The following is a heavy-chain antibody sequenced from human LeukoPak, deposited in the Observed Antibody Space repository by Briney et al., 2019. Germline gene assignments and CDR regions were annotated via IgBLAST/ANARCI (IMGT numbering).Heavy chain of an antibody. CDR2: IIPIFGTA. D-gene: IGHD3-9*01. V-gene: IGHV1-69*13. J-gene: IGHJ4*02. CDR1: GGTFSSYA. Sequence: SVKVSCKASGGTFSSYAISWVRQAPGQGLEWMGGIIPIFGTANYAQKFQGRVTITADESTSTAYMGLSSLRSEDTAVYYCARDWGYFDWLLDYWGQGTLVTVSS. CDR3: ARDWGYFDWLLDY.